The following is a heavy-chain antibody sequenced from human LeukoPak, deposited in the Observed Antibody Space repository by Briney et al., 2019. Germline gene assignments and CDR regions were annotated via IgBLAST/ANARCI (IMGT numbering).Heavy chain of an antibody. CDR2: ITASSTAM. D-gene: IGHD1-26*01. J-gene: IGHJ4*02. CDR1: GFTFSSYS. V-gene: IGHV3-48*02. Sequence: PGGSLRLSCAASGFTFSSYSMNWVRQAPGKGLGWVSHITASSTAMFYADSVKGRFTISRDNAKNSLYLQMNSLRDEDTAVYHCASSGSYRFDYWGQGTLVTVSS. CDR3: ASSGSYRFDY.